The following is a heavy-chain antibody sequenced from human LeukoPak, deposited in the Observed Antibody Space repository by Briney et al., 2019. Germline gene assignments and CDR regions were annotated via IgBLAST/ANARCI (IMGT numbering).Heavy chain of an antibody. D-gene: IGHD3-10*01. CDR2: IYYSGST. CDR3: ARGSVTMVRGAPPHLY. V-gene: IGHV4-39*01. Sequence: PSETLSLTCTVSGGSISSSSYYWGWIRQPPGKGLEWIGSIYYSGSTYYNPSLKSRVTISVDTSKNQFSLKLSSVTAADTAVYYCARGSVTMVRGAPPHLYWGQGTLVTVSS. CDR1: GGSISSSSYY. J-gene: IGHJ4*02.